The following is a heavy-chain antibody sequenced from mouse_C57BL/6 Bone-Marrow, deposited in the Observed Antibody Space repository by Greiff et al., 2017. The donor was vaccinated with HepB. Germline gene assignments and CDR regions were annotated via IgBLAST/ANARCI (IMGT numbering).Heavy chain of an antibody. CDR2: ISYSGST. Sequence: EVKLVESGPGMVKPSQSLSLTCTVTGYSITSGYDWHWIRHFPGNKLEWMGYISYSGSTNYNPSLKSRISITHDTSKNHFFLKLNSVTTEDTATYYCARGGTTVAPYAMDYWGQGTSVTVSS. D-gene: IGHD1-1*01. J-gene: IGHJ4*01. CDR3: ARGGTTVAPYAMDY. CDR1: GYSITSGYD. V-gene: IGHV3-1*01.